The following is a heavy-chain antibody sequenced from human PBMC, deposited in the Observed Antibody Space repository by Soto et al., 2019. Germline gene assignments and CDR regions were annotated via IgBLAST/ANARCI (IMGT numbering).Heavy chain of an antibody. CDR3: ATASLGAKGAHH. D-gene: IGHD7-27*01. CDR1: GDTFNSYV. J-gene: IGHJ5*02. Sequence: QVQLVQSGAEVKRPGSSVKVSCESSGDTFNSYVISWVRQAPGHGLEWMGGVIPIIGVTHYAQKFQGRLTSLAHSSTGKVCMELSKLESEDPALYYCATASLGAKGAHHSGQGTVVTVSS. CDR2: VIPIIGVT. V-gene: IGHV1-69*17.